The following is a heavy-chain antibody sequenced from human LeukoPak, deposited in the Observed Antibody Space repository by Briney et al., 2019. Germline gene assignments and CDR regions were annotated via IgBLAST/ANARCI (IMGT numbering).Heavy chain of an antibody. CDR2: ISGSGGST. Sequence: GGSLRLSCAASGFTFSSYAMSWVRQAPGKGLEWVSTISGSGGSTYYADSVKGRFTISRDTSESTLFLQMSSLRADDTAIYYCAKDLYGGNSPPDYWGQGTLVTVSS. J-gene: IGHJ4*02. V-gene: IGHV3-23*01. CDR3: AKDLYGGNSPPDY. D-gene: IGHD4-23*01. CDR1: GFTFSSYA.